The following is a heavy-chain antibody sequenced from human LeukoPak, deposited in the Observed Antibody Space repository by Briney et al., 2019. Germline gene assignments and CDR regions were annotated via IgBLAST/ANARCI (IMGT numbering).Heavy chain of an antibody. CDR2: INPNSGGT. J-gene: IGHJ5*02. D-gene: IGHD3-10*02. Sequence: GASVKVSCKASGYTFTGYYMHWVRQAPGQGLEWMGWINPNSGGTNYAQKFHGRVTMTRDTSISTAYMELSRLRSDDTAVYYCARAHVFRNWFDPWGQGTLVTVSS. CDR1: GYTFTGYY. CDR3: ARAHVFRNWFDP. V-gene: IGHV1-2*02.